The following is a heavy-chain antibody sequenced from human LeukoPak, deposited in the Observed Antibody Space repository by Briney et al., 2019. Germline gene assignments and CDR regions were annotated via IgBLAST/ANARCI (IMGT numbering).Heavy chain of an antibody. D-gene: IGHD1-26*01. V-gene: IGHV3-15*01. CDR2: IKSKTDGGTT. J-gene: IGHJ5*02. CDR1: GFTFSNAW. Sequence: GGSLRLSCAASGFTFSNAWMSWVRQAPGKGLEWVGRIKSKTDGGTTDYATPVKGRFTISRDDSKNTLYLQMNSLKTEDTAVYYCTRVIVGAFSPYDPWGQGTLVTVSS. CDR3: TRVIVGAFSPYDP.